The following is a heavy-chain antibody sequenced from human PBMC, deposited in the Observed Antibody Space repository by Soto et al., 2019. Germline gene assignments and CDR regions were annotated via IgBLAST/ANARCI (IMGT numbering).Heavy chain of an antibody. J-gene: IGHJ4*02. D-gene: IGHD5-18*01. CDR1: GYTFTDYA. V-gene: IGHV1-3*01. CDR2: MNAGVGNT. Sequence: HVALVQSGADVKNPGASVTISCKASGYTFTDYALHWVRQAPGQRLEWMGWMNAGVGNTLYSQNIQGRITITRDTSSSTAYMELNSLKSEDTAIYYCARDTGYTFGSLNYWGPGTLVTVSS. CDR3: ARDTGYTFGSLNY.